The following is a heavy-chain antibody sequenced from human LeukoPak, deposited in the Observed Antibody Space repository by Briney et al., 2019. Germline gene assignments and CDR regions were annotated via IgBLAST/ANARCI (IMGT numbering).Heavy chain of an antibody. D-gene: IGHD6-6*01. V-gene: IGHV3-23*01. CDR1: GFTFSSYA. Sequence: PGGSLRLSCAAFGFTFSSYAMSWVRQAPGKGLEWVSAISGSGGSTYYADSVKGRFTISRDNSKNTLYLQMNSLRAEDTAVYYCAKNIAARPSSYFDYWGQGTLVTVSS. CDR3: AKNIAARPSSYFDY. CDR2: ISGSGGST. J-gene: IGHJ4*02.